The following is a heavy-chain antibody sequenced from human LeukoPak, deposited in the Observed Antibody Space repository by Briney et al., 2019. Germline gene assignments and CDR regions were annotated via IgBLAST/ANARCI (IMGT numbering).Heavy chain of an antibody. CDR3: ARRPGGGIAVADWFDP. D-gene: IGHD6-19*01. V-gene: IGHV1-18*01. Sequence: ASVKVSCKASGYTFTSYGISWVRQAPGQGLEWMGWISAYNGNTNYAQKLQGRVTMTTDTSTSTAYMELRSLRSDDTAVYYCARRPGGGIAVADWFDPWGQGTLVTVSS. CDR1: GYTFTSYG. CDR2: ISAYNGNT. J-gene: IGHJ5*02.